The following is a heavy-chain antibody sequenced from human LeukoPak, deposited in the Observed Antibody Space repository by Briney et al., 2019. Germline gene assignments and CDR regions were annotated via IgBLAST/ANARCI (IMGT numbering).Heavy chain of an antibody. D-gene: IGHD3-22*01. CDR2: IYYSGST. CDR3: ATYYYDSSGYYEDY. J-gene: IGHJ4*02. Sequence: TLSLTCTVSGGSISSGSYYWGWIRQPPGKGLEWIGSIYYSGSTYYNPSLKSRVTISVDTSKNQFSLKLSSVTAADTAVYYCATYYYDSSGYYEDYWGQGTLVTVSS. CDR1: GGSISSGSYY. V-gene: IGHV4-39*07.